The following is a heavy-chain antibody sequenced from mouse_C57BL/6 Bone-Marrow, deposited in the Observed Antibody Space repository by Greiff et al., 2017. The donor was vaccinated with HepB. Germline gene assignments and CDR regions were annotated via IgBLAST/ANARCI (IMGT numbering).Heavy chain of an antibody. CDR1: GYTFTGYW. V-gene: IGHV1-9*01. J-gene: IGHJ3*01. D-gene: IGHD1-1*01. CDR2: ILPGSGST. Sequence: VKVVESGAELMKPGASVKLSCKATGYTFTGYWIEWVKQRPGHGLEWIGEILPGSGSTNYNEKFKGKATFTADTSANTAYMQLSSLTTEDSAIYYCARTKFNSCYYYGFAYWGQGTLVTVSA. CDR3: ARTKFNSCYYYGFAY.